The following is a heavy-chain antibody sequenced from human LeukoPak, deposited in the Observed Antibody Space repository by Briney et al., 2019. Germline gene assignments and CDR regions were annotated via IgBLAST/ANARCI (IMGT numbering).Heavy chain of an antibody. CDR3: ARRLTQYDCFDP. J-gene: IGHJ5*02. CDR1: GDSVSSNSVT. Sequence: SQTLSLTCAISGDSVSSNSVTWNWIRQSPSRGLEWLGRTYYRSTWYNDYTVSVRGRITVNPDTSKNQFSLHLNSVTPEDTAVYYCARRLTQYDCFDPWGQGILVTVSS. CDR2: TYYRSTWYN. V-gene: IGHV6-1*01. D-gene: IGHD2-2*01.